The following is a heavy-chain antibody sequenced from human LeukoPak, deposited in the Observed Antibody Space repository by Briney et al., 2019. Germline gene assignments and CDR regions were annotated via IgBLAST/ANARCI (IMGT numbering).Heavy chain of an antibody. D-gene: IGHD1-26*01. V-gene: IGHV3-23*01. J-gene: IGHJ4*02. CDR3: AKDRVGPTKNYFDY. CDR1: GFTFSSYA. Sequence: GGSLRLSCAASGFTFSSYAMSWVRQAPGKGLEWVSAISGSGGSTYYADSVKGRFTISRDSSKNTLYLQMNSLRAEDTAVYYCAKDRVGPTKNYFDYWGQGTLVTVSS. CDR2: ISGSGGST.